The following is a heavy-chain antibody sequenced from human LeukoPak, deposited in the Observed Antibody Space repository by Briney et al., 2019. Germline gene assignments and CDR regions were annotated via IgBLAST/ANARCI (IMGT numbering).Heavy chain of an antibody. Sequence: LAGGSLRLSCATSGFTFSRYDYNWVRQAPGKGLEWISYISISGVTKYYADSVRGRFTVSRDNARDSLYLQMDSLRAEDTATYYWTCHGSNYYFDYCGQGTQVTVSS. D-gene: IGHD4/OR15-4a*01. V-gene: IGHV3-48*03. CDR1: GFTFSRYD. CDR2: ISISGVTK. J-gene: IGHJ4*02. CDR3: TCHGSNYYFDY.